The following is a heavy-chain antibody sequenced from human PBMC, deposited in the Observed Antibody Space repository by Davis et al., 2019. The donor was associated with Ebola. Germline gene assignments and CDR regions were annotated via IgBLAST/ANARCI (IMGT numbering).Heavy chain of an antibody. V-gene: IGHV4-4*02. D-gene: IGHD6-19*01. CDR2: IYHSGST. CDR3: ARSQWLVHSYGY. Sequence: SETLSLTCAVSGGSISSSNWWSWVRQPPGKGLEWIGEIYHSGSTNYNPSLKSRVTISVDTSKNQFSLKLSSVTAADTAVYYCARSQWLVHSYGYWGQGTLVTVSS. CDR1: GGSISSSNW. J-gene: IGHJ4*02.